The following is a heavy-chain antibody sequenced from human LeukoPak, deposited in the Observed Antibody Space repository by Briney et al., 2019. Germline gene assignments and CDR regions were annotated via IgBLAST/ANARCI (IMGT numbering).Heavy chain of an antibody. CDR2: ISSSSSYI. V-gene: IGHV3-21*01. CDR3: ASDINYDFWSGYISTLDNDY. J-gene: IGHJ4*02. CDR1: GFTFSSYS. Sequence: GGSLRLSCAASGFTFSSYSMNWVRQAPGKGLEWVSSISSSSSYIYYADSVKGRFTISRDNAKNSLYLQMNSLRAEDTAVYYCASDINYDFWSGYISTLDNDYWAQGTLVTVSS. D-gene: IGHD3-3*01.